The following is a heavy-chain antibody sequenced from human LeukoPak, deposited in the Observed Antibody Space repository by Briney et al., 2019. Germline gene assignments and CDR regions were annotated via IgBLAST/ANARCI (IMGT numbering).Heavy chain of an antibody. CDR1: GDSVTGYF. CDR3: ARNGPHYYDKSGYLDS. V-gene: IGHV4-59*02. CDR2: IDYSRDT. J-gene: IGHJ4*02. D-gene: IGHD3-22*01. Sequence: SETLSLTCTVFGDSVTGYFLNWVRQPPGKGLEWIGNIDYSRDTNYNPSLRSRVTILVDKSRNQFSLKLNSVTAADTAVYYCARNGPHYYDKSGYLDSWGQGTLVTVSS.